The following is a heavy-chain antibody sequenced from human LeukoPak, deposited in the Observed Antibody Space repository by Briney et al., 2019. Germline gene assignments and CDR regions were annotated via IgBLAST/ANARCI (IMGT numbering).Heavy chain of an antibody. V-gene: IGHV3-21*05. J-gene: IGHJ6*04. CDR1: GFTLNSYS. CDR2: ISSSGSDI. D-gene: IGHD3-10*02. CDR3: AELGITMIGGV. Sequence: GGSLRLSCTASGFTLNSYSMNWVRQAPGKGLEWVSYISSSGSDIYYADSVKGRFTISRDNAKNSLYLHMNSLRAEDTAVYYCAELGITMIGGVWGKGTTVTISS.